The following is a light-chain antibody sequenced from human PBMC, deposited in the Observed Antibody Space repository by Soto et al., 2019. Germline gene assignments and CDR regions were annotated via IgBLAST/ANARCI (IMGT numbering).Light chain of an antibody. CDR3: CSYSGSNTLV. V-gene: IGLV2-23*01. J-gene: IGLJ2*01. Sequence: QSVLTQPASVSGSPGHSISISCTGTSTDVGGYNLVSWYQQHPGKAPRLMIYEGSERPSGVSNRFSGSNSGSTASLTSSGLQAEDEADYYCCSYSGSNTLVFGGGTKLTVL. CDR1: STDVGGYNL. CDR2: EGS.